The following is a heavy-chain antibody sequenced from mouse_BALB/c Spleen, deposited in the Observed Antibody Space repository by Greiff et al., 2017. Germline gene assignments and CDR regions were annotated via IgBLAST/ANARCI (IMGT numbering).Heavy chain of an antibody. D-gene: IGHD2-2*01. CDR1: GFTLTGYG. CDR2: IWGEGST. J-gene: IGHJ4*01. CDR3: ARDEGYDSAMDY. Sequence: QEQLKESGPGLVAPSQSLSISCTVSGFTLTGYGVNWVRQPPGKGLEWLGIIWGEGSTDYNSALKSRLSISKDNSKGQVFLRMNSLQTADTARYYCARDEGYDSAMDYWGQGTSVTVAS. V-gene: IGHV2-6-7*01.